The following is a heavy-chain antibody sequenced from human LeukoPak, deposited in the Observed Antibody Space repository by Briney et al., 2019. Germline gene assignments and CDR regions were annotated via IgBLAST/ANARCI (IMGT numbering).Heavy chain of an antibody. CDR2: ISAYNGNT. D-gene: IGHD6-19*01. V-gene: IGHV1-18*01. CDR3: ARDFIAVAGTGYYYYMDV. Sequence: ASVKVSCKASGYTFTSYGISWVRQAPGQGLEWMGWISAYNGNTNYAQKLQGRVTMTTDTSTSTAYMELRSLRSDDTAVYYCARDFIAVAGTGYYYYMDVWGKGTTVTVSS. J-gene: IGHJ6*03. CDR1: GYTFTSYG.